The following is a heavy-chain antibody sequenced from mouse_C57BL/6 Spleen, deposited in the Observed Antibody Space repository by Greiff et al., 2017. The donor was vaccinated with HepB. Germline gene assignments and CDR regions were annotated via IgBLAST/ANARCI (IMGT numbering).Heavy chain of an antibody. V-gene: IGHV1-50*01. Sequence: QVQLQQPGAELVKPGASVKLSCKASGYTFTSYWMQWAKQRPGQGLEWIGEIDPSDSYTNYNQKFKGKATLTVDTSSSTAYMQLSSLTSEDSAVYYCARKNYYGSSYGYFDYWGQGTTLTVSS. CDR3: ARKNYYGSSYGYFDY. D-gene: IGHD1-1*01. CDR2: IDPSDSYT. CDR1: GYTFTSYW. J-gene: IGHJ2*01.